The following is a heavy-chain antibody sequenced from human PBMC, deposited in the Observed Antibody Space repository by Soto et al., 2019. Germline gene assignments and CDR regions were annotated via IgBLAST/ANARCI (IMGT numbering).Heavy chain of an antibody. CDR2: IYHSGST. D-gene: IGHD6-13*01. CDR1: GGSISSSNW. Sequence: PSATLSITCAVSGGSISSSNWWSWVRHPPGKGLEWIGEIYHSGSTNYNPSLKSRVTISVDKSKNQFSLKLSSVTAADTAVYYCAMIAAAGGYYYGMDVWGQGTTVTSP. J-gene: IGHJ6*02. CDR3: AMIAAAGGYYYGMDV. V-gene: IGHV4-4*02.